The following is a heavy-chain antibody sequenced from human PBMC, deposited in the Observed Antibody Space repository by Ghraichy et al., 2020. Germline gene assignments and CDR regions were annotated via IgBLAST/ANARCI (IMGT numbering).Heavy chain of an antibody. Sequence: GGSLRLSCAASGFTFSSYGMHWVRQAPGKGLEWVAFIRYDGSNKYYADSVKGRFTISRDNSKNTLYLQMNSLRAEDTAVYYCANTNYDYGDTGIGYWGQGTLVTVSS. V-gene: IGHV3-30*02. J-gene: IGHJ4*02. CDR1: GFTFSSYG. CDR2: IRYDGSNK. CDR3: ANTNYDYGDTGIGY. D-gene: IGHD4-17*01.